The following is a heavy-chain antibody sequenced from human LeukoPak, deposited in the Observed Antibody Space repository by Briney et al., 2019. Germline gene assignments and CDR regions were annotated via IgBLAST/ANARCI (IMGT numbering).Heavy chain of an antibody. J-gene: IGHJ5*02. CDR1: VFTLSDYH. CDR2: ITTISHYI. CDR3: ARSGGPETYHQLRYNWFDP. V-gene: IGHV3-21*01. Sequence: GGSLRLSCAASVFTLSDYHMNWVRQAPGKGLEWLSSITTISHYIYYAGAVRGRFTISRDNAKNSLYLQMNSLRGEDTAVYYCARSGGPETYHQLRYNWFDPWGQGTLVTVSS. D-gene: IGHD2-15*01.